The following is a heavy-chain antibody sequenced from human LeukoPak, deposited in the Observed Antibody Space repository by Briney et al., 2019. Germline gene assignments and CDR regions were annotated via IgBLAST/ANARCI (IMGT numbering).Heavy chain of an antibody. CDR1: GFTFSTYA. CDR3: AKGGTTVVTN. CDR2: ISGSGGST. V-gene: IGHV3-23*01. J-gene: IGHJ4*02. Sequence: GGSLRLSCAASGFTFSTYAMSWVRQAPGEGLEWVSAISGSGGSTYYPDSVKGRFTISRDNSKNTLYLQMNSLRAEDTAVYYCAKGGTTVVTNWGQGTLVTVSS. D-gene: IGHD4-23*01.